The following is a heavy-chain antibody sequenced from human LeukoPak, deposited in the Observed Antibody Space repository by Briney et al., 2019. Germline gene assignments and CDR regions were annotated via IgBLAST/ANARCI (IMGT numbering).Heavy chain of an antibody. D-gene: IGHD4-23*01. Sequence: PSETLSLTCTVSGGSISSSSYYWGWIRQSPGKGLEWIGSIYYSGSTYYNPSLKSRVTISVDTSKNQFSLKLSSVTAADTAVYYCARYDYGGNYYFDYWGQGTLVTVSS. CDR3: ARYDYGGNYYFDY. J-gene: IGHJ4*02. CDR1: GGSISSSSYY. V-gene: IGHV4-39*01. CDR2: IYYSGST.